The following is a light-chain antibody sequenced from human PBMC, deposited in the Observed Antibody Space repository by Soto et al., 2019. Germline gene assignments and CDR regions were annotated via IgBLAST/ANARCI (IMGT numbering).Light chain of an antibody. CDR3: QQSYSTPPFN. J-gene: IGKJ3*01. CDR1: QSISSY. Sequence: DIQMTQSPSPLSASVGDRVYITCRTSQSISSYLNWYQAKPGKAPKLLFYEASSLESGVPSRFSGSGSGTDFTLTISSLQPEDSATYYCQQSYSTPPFNFGPGTRVDI. V-gene: IGKV1-39*01. CDR2: EAS.